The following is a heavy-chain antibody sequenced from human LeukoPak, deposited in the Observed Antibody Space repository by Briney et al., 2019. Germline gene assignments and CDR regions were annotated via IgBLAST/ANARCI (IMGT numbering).Heavy chain of an antibody. J-gene: IGHJ4*02. CDR3: ARDRAIDY. CDR1: GFTFSSYG. V-gene: IGHV3-30*02. CDR2: IRYDGSNK. Sequence: GGSLRLCCAASGFTFSSYGMHWVRQAPGKGLEWVAFIRYDGSNKYYADSVKGRFTISRDNAKNSLYLQMNSLRAEDTAVYYCARDRAIDYWGQGTLVTVSS.